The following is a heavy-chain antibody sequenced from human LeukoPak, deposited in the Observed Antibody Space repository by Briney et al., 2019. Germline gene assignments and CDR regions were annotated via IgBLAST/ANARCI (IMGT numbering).Heavy chain of an antibody. D-gene: IGHD3-22*01. V-gene: IGHV3-66*01. J-gene: IGHJ4*02. CDR2: IYSGGST. Sequence: GGSLRLSCAASGFTFSSYSMNWVRQAPGKGLEWVSVIYSGGSTYYADSVKGRFTISRDNSKNTLYLQMSSLRAEDTAVYYCARAHYYDSLGLDYWGQGTLVTLSS. CDR3: ARAHYYDSLGLDY. CDR1: GFTFSSYS.